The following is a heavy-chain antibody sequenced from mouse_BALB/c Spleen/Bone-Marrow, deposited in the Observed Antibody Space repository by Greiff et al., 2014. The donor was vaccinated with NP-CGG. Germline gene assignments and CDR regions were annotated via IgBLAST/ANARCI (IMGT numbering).Heavy chain of an antibody. J-gene: IGHJ4*01. V-gene: IGHV1S56*01. CDR1: GYTFTSYY. Sequence: QVQLQQSGPELVKPGASVRISCKASGYTFTSYYIHWVKQRPGQGLEWIGWIDPGNVNTKYNEKFKGKATLTADKSSSTAYMQLSSLTSEDSAVYFCARDTMDYWGQGTSVTVSS. CDR3: ARDTMDY. CDR2: IDPGNVNT.